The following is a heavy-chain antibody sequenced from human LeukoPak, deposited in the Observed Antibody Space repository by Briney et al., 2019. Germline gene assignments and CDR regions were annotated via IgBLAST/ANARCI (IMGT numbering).Heavy chain of an antibody. J-gene: IGHJ4*02. CDR3: AKDVGYCTNGVCYRSFFDY. CDR1: GFTFSSYA. V-gene: IGHV3-23*01. CDR2: ISGSGGST. Sequence: GGSLRLSCAASGFTFSSYAMSWVRQAPVKGLEWVSAISGSGGSTYYADSVKGRFTISRDNSKNTLYLQMNSLRAEDTAVYYCAKDVGYCTNGVCYRSFFDYWGQGTLVTVSS. D-gene: IGHD2-8*01.